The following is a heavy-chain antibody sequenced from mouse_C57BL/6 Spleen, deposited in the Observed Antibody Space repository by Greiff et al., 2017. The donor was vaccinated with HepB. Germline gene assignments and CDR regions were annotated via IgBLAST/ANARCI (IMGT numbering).Heavy chain of an antibody. CDR3: ARWGWLLRYFDV. D-gene: IGHD2-3*01. J-gene: IGHJ1*03. CDR1: GYTFTSYW. Sequence: QVQLQQPGAELVKPGASVKLSCKASGYTFTSYWMQWVKQRPGQGLEWIGEIDPSDSYTNYNQKFKGKATLTVDTSSSTAYMQLSSLTSEDSAVYYCARWGWLLRYFDVWGTGTTVTVSS. V-gene: IGHV1-50*01. CDR2: IDPSDSYT.